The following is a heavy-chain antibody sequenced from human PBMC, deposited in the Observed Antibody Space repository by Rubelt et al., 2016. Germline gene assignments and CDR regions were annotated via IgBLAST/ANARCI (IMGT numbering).Heavy chain of an antibody. J-gene: IGHJ4*02. V-gene: IGHV3-74*02. CDR3: ASRRWSL. CDR2: INSDESRT. D-gene: IGHD3-3*01. Sequence: EVQLLESGGGLVQPGGSLRLACVASGFTFSSYWMHWVRQVPGKGLVWISRINSDESRTNYADSVKGRFTISRDNAKNSLYLQMNSLRAEDTAVYYCASRRWSLWGQGTLVTVSS. CDR1: GFTFSSYW.